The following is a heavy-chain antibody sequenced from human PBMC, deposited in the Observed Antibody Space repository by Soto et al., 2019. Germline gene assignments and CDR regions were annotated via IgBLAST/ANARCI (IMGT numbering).Heavy chain of an antibody. J-gene: IGHJ6*02. CDR1: GGTFSSYA. CDR2: IIPIFGTA. D-gene: IGHD2-15*01. Sequence: SVKVSCKASGGTFSSYAISWVRRAPGQGLEWMGGIIPIFGTANYAQKFQGRVTITADESTSTAYMELSSLRSEDTAVYYCARDPLYCSGGSRRCHYYYGMDVWGQGTTVTVSS. CDR3: ARDPLYCSGGSRRCHYYYGMDV. V-gene: IGHV1-69*13.